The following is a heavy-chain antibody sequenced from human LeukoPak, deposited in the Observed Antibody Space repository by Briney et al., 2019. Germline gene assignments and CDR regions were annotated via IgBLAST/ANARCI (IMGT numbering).Heavy chain of an antibody. CDR3: ARKGSGWFSDY. CDR1: GGAIISSSYY. CDR2: IYYSGST. Sequence: SETLSLTFTVSGGAIISSSYYWGWTRQPPGKGLEWIGSIYYSGSTYYNPSLKSRVTISVDTSKNQFSLKLSSVTAADTAVYYCARKGSGWFSDYWGQGTLVTVSS. V-gene: IGHV4-39*07. J-gene: IGHJ4*02. D-gene: IGHD6-19*01.